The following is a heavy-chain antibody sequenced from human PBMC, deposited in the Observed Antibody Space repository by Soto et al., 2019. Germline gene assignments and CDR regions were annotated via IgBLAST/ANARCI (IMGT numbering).Heavy chain of an antibody. CDR2: INHSGST. Sequence: PSETLSLTCAVYGGSFSGYYWSCIRQPPGKGLEWIGEINHSGSTNYNPSLTSRVTISVDTSKNQFSLKLSSVTAADTAVYYCARGYPSYSSSWFYYWGQGTLVTVSS. CDR1: GGSFSGYY. D-gene: IGHD6-13*01. CDR3: ARGYPSYSSSWFYY. J-gene: IGHJ4*02. V-gene: IGHV4-34*01.